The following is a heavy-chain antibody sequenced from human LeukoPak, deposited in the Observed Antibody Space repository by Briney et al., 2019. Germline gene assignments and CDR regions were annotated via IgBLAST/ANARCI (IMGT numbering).Heavy chain of an antibody. J-gene: IGHJ4*02. D-gene: IGHD3-22*01. CDR3: AKDPQYYYDSSGNFNY. CDR1: GFTFSSYG. CDR2: IRYDGSNK. Sequence: GGSLRLSCAASGFTFSSYGMHWVRQAPGKELGWVAFIRYDGSNKYYADSVKGRFTISRDNSKNTLYLQMNSLRAEDTAVYYCAKDPQYYYDSSGNFNYWGQGTLVTVSS. V-gene: IGHV3-30*02.